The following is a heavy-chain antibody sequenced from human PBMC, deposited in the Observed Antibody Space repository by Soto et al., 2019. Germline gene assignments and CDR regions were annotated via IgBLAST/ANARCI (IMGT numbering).Heavy chain of an antibody. CDR1: GFIFNDYG. V-gene: IGHV3-33*01. CDR2: IWFDGSNK. Sequence: PGGSLRLSCAASGFIFNDYGMHWVRQAPGKGLEWVAVIWFDGSNKYYADSVKGRFTISRDNSKSTLYLQMNSLRAEDTALYYVARNGGMDAWGQGTRVTVSS. J-gene: IGHJ6*02. CDR3: ARNGGMDA.